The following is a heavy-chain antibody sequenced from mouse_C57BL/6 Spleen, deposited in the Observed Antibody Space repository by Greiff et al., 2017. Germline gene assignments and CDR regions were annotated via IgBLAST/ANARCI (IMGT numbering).Heavy chain of an antibody. D-gene: IGHD1-1*01. V-gene: IGHV14-2*01. Sequence: DVKLVESGAELVKPGASVKLSCTASGFNIKDYYMHWVKQRTEQGLEWIGRIDPEDGETKYAPKFQGKATITADTASNTAYLQLSSLTSEDTAVYYCARPGSSHWYFDVWGTGTTVTVSS. CDR3: ARPGSSHWYFDV. CDR2: IDPEDGET. J-gene: IGHJ1*03. CDR1: GFNIKDYY.